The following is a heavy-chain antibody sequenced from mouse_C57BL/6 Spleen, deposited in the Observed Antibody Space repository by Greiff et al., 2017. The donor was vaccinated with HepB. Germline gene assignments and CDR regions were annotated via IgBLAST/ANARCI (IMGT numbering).Heavy chain of an antibody. CDR2: IHPNSGST. CDR3: ARIGITTVVAPDY. V-gene: IGHV1-64*01. Sequence: QVQLKQPGAELVKPGASVKLSCKASGYTFTSYWMHWVKQRPGQGLEWIGMIHPNSGSTNYNEKFKSKATLTVDKSSSTAYMQLSSLTSEDSAVYYCARIGITTVVAPDYWGQGTTLTVSS. J-gene: IGHJ2*01. CDR1: GYTFTSYW. D-gene: IGHD1-1*01.